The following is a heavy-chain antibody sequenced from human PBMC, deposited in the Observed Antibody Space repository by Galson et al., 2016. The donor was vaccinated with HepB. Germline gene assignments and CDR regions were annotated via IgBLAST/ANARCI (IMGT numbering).Heavy chain of an antibody. J-gene: IGHJ3*02. Sequence: SLRLSCAASGFTFTSYTMNWVRQSPGKGLEWVSSISGGSSYKYYADSVKGRFTISRDNSKNSLYLQMNSLRAEDTAIYFCARTPGYSGTWYDAFDIWGPGTIVTVSS. CDR2: ISGGSSYK. CDR3: ARTPGYSGTWYDAFDI. V-gene: IGHV3-21*01. D-gene: IGHD6-13*01. CDR1: GFTFTSYT.